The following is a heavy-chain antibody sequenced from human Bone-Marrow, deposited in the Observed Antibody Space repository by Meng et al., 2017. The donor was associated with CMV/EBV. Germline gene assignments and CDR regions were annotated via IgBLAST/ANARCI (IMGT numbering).Heavy chain of an antibody. CDR2: ISYDGSNK. J-gene: IGHJ4*02. Sequence: GESLKISCAASGFTFSSYAMHWVRQAPGKGLEWVAVISYDGSNKYYADSVKGRFTISRDNSKNTLYLQMNSLRAEDTAVYYCAREGSHYDFWSGYYTPTYYFDYWGQGNLVNVSS. V-gene: IGHV3-30-3*01. CDR3: AREGSHYDFWSGYYTPTYYFDY. D-gene: IGHD3-3*01. CDR1: GFTFSSYA.